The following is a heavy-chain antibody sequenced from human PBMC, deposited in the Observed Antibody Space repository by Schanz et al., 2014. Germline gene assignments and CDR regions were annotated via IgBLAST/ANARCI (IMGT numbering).Heavy chain of an antibody. V-gene: IGHV4-39*07. CDR1: GGSINSGGYR. CDR3: ARSYPYSGSYDQ. CDR2: MYSSGST. Sequence: QLQLQESGPGLVKASETLSLTCSVSGGSINSGGYRWGWIRQPPGKGLEWIGTMYSSGSTYYNPSLKSRVTISADTSRNQFSLRLTSVTAADTAVYYCARSYPYSGSYDQWGQGTLVTVSS. D-gene: IGHD1-26*01. J-gene: IGHJ4*02.